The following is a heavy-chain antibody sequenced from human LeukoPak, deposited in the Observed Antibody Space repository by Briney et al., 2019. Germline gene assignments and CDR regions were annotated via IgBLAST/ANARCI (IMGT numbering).Heavy chain of an antibody. CDR1: GGSISSSSYY. J-gene: IGHJ5*02. D-gene: IGHD3-10*01. Sequence: SVTLSLTCTVSGGSISSSSYYWRWIRQPPGKGLEWIGSIYCSGSTYYNPSLKSRVTISVDTSQNQFSLKLSSVTAADTAVYYCARDGDGSGSYHHWGQGTLVSVSS. CDR2: IYCSGST. CDR3: ARDGDGSGSYHH. V-gene: IGHV4-39*07.